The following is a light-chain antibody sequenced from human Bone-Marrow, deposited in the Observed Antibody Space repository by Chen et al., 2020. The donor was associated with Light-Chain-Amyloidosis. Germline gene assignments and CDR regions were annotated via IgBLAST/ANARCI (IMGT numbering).Light chain of an antibody. V-gene: IGLV3-19*01. CDR2: GKN. CDR3: NSRDSSGNHVV. Sequence: SSELTQDPAVSVALGQTVRITCQGDSLRSYYASWYQQKPGQAPVLVIYGKNNRPSGIPDRFSGCSSGNTASLTSTGAQAEEEADYYCNSRDSSGNHVVFGGGTKPTVL. J-gene: IGLJ2*01. CDR1: SLRSYY.